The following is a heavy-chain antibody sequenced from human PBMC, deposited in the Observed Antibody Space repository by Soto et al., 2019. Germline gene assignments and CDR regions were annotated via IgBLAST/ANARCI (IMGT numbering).Heavy chain of an antibody. J-gene: IGHJ5*02. CDR1: GGSISSGGYY. V-gene: IGHV4-31*03. CDR2: IYYSGST. D-gene: IGHD4-17*01. CDR3: ARDRRGRGDYHFGHWFDP. Sequence: SETLSLTCTVSGGSISSGGYYWSWIRQHPGKGLEWIGYIYYSGSTYYNPSLKSRVTISVDTSKNQFSLKLSSVTAADTAVYYCARDRRGRGDYHFGHWFDPWGQGTLVTVSS.